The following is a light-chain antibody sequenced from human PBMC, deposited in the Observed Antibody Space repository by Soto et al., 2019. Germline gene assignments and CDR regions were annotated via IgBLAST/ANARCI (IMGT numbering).Light chain of an antibody. J-gene: IGKJ4*01. CDR1: QTISSF. Sequence: DIQMTQSPSSLSAFVGDRVTITCRASQTISSFLSWYQQKPGKAPKVLIYGVSNLQSGVPSRFSGSGSVTDFALTISTLQPEDFATYYCQQSFSTPVTFGGGTKVEIK. CDR3: QQSFSTPVT. V-gene: IGKV1-39*01. CDR2: GVS.